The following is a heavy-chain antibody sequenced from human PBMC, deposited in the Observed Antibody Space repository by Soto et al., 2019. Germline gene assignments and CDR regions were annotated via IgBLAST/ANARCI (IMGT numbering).Heavy chain of an antibody. J-gene: IGHJ6*02. V-gene: IGHV4-59*01. Sequence: SETLSLTCTVSGGSISSYYWSWIRQPPGKGLEWIGYIYCSGSTNYNPSLKSRVTISVDTSKNQFSLKLSSVTAADTAVYYCARDSLGDYYYYGMDVWGQGTTVTVSS. CDR1: GGSISSYY. CDR3: ARDSLGDYYYYGMDV. D-gene: IGHD3-16*01. CDR2: IYCSGST.